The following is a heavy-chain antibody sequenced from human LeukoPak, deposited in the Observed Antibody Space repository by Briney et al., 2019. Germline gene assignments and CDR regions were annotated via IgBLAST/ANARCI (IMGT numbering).Heavy chain of an antibody. CDR2: MNPNSGTT. CDR1: GYTFTNYD. J-gene: IGHJ6*03. CDR3: ARGRSPGTSMEYYYYMDV. D-gene: IGHD1-1*01. V-gene: IGHV1-8*03. Sequence: ASVKVSCKASGYTFTNYDINWVRQATGQGLEWMGWMNPNSGTTGYAQKFLGRVTIARNTSISTTYMELSSLRSEDTAVYYCARGRSPGTSMEYYYYMDVWGKGTTVTVSS.